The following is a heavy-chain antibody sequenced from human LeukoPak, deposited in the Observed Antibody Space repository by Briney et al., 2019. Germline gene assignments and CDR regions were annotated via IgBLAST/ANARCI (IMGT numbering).Heavy chain of an antibody. J-gene: IGHJ4*02. CDR3: ARVVVVAGSCDY. V-gene: IGHV3-21*04. Sequence: PGGSLRLSRVGSGFTFNIYTMNWVRQAPGKGLEWVSSISGGSSYIYSADSMKGRFTISRDNAKNSLYLQMNSLRAEDTALYYCARVVVVAGSCDYWGQGTLVTVSS. CDR1: GFTFNIYT. CDR2: ISGGSSYI. D-gene: IGHD6-19*01.